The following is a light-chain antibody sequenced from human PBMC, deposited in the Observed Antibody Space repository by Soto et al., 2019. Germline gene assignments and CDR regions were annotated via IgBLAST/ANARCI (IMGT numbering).Light chain of an antibody. CDR1: QSFNSIY. V-gene: IGKV3-20*01. CDR3: HQYDSWT. J-gene: IGKJ1*01. CDR2: GAS. Sequence: EIVLTQPPGTRSLSPGERATLSCRASQSFNSIYLAWYQQKPGQAPRLLIYGASSRATGIPDRFSGSGSGTDFTLTISRLEPEDFAVYYCHQYDSWTFGQGTKV.